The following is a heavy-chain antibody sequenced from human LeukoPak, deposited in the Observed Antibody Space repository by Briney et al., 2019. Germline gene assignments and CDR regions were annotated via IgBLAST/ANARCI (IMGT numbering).Heavy chain of an antibody. Sequence: PGGSLRLSCAASGFTFSSHWMSWVRQAPGKGLEWVANIKQDGSEKYYVDSVKGRFTTSRDNAKNLLYLQMNSLRAEDTAVYYCARYHDYGDYEATPLDYWGQGTLVTVSS. CDR2: IKQDGSEK. CDR1: GFTFSSHW. V-gene: IGHV3-7*01. D-gene: IGHD4-17*01. J-gene: IGHJ4*02. CDR3: ARYHDYGDYEATPLDY.